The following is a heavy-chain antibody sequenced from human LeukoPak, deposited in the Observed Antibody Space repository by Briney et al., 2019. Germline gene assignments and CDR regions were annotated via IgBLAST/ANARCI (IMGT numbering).Heavy chain of an antibody. CDR1: GGSISSYY. V-gene: IGHV4-4*07. CDR2: IYTSGST. CDR3: ARDLVGAPYYYGMDV. J-gene: IGHJ6*02. Sequence: PSETLSLTCTVSGGSISSYYWSWIRQPAGKGLEWIGRIYTSGSTNYNPSLKSRVTISVDTSKNQFSLKLSSVTAADTAVYYCARDLVGAPYYYGMDVWGQGTTVTVSS. D-gene: IGHD1-26*01.